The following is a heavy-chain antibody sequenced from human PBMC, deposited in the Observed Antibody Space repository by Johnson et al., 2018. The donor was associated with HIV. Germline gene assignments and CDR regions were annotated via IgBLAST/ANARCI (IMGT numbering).Heavy chain of an antibody. D-gene: IGHD2-21*02. V-gene: IGHV3-23*04. CDR1: GFTFSSYA. Sequence: MLLVESGGGLVQRGGSLRLSCIASGFTFSSYAMSWVRQAPGKGLEWVSAISGRAGITYYADSVGGRFTISRDNSRNTLYLQMNSLRTEDTAVYYCAKVRCGGDCLDAFVIWGQGTMVTVSS. CDR2: ISGRAGIT. CDR3: AKVRCGGDCLDAFVI. J-gene: IGHJ3*02.